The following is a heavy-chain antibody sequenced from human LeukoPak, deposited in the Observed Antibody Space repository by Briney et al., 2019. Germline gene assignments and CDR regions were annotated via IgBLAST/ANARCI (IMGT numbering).Heavy chain of an antibody. CDR2: SYYSGCT. V-gene: IGHV4-31*03. CDR1: GVSITSGRYY. J-gene: IGHJ4*02. CDR3: ARATYDLLTGYYLDS. Sequence: SQTLSLTCSVSGVSITSGRYYWTWIRQYPEKGLQWIGYSYYSGCTHFKPSLKSRATISLDKSKNQFSLNLTSATAADTAVYYCARATYDLLTGYYLDSWGQGTLVTVSS. D-gene: IGHD3-9*01.